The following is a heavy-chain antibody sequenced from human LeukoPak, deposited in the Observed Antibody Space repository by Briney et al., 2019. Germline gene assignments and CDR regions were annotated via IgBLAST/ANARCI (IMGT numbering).Heavy chain of an antibody. CDR1: GGSISSGSYY. Sequence: PSETLSLTCTVSGGSISSGSYYWSWIRQPAGKGLEWIGRIYTSGSTNDSPSLKSRVTISVDTSKIQFSLKLSSVTAAVTSVYYCARLVAVDYYYYYYMDVWGKGTTVTVSS. CDR2: IYTSGST. D-gene: IGHD6-19*01. J-gene: IGHJ6*03. CDR3: ARLVAVDYYYYYYMDV. V-gene: IGHV4-61*02.